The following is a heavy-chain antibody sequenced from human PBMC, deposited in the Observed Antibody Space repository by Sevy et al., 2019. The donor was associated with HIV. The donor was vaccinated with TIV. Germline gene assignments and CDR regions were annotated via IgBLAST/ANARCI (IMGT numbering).Heavy chain of an antibody. CDR1: GFTFSSYE. V-gene: IGHV3-48*03. Sequence: GGSLRLSCAASGFTFSSYEMNWVRQAPGKGLEWVSYISNSGPTISYSDSVRGRFTISRDNARNSLYLQMNSLRGEDTAVYYCARDLPPSATTVAHFDHWGQGTLVTVSS. D-gene: IGHD4-17*01. CDR2: ISNSGPTI. J-gene: IGHJ4*02. CDR3: ARDLPPSATTVAHFDH.